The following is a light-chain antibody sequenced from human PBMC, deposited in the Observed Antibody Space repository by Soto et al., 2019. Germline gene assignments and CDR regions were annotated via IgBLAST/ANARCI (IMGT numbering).Light chain of an antibody. V-gene: IGKV1-5*01. CDR1: QSISRW. CDR2: DAS. CDR3: QQYNSFWT. Sequence: IQMTQSPSALSASVGDRVTITCRASQSISRWLAWHQQKPGKAPRLLIYDASNLQRGVPSRFSGSGSGTEFTLTITSLQPDDFATYYCQQYNSFWTFGQGTKVDI. J-gene: IGKJ1*01.